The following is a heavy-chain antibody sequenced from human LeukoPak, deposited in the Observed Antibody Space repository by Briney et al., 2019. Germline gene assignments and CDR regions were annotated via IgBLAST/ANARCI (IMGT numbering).Heavy chain of an antibody. CDR3: ARDFWQPYYYYGMDV. CDR2: IYYSGST. CDR1: GGSISSYY. V-gene: IGHV4-59*01. D-gene: IGHD3-3*01. J-gene: IGHJ6*02. Sequence: PAETVSLTCTVSGGSISSYYWSWIRQPPGKGLEWIGYIYYSGSTNYNPSLKSRVTISVDTSKNQFSLKLSSVTAADTAVYYCARDFWQPYYYYGMDVWGQGTTVTVSS.